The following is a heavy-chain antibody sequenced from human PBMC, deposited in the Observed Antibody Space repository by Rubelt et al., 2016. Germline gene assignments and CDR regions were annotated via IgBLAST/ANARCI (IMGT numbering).Heavy chain of an antibody. D-gene: IGHD2-2*01. CDR3: ARAIVVVPAAPNRPDAFDI. CDR1: GFTFSSYG. CDR2: IKQDGSEK. J-gene: IGHJ3*02. Sequence: EVQLVESGGGLVKPGGSLRLSCAASGFTFSSYGMHWVRQAPGKGLEWVANIKQDGSEKYYVDSVKGRLTISRDNAKNSLYLQMNSRRAEDTAVYYCARAIVVVPAAPNRPDAFDIWGQGTMVTVSS. V-gene: IGHV3-7*04.